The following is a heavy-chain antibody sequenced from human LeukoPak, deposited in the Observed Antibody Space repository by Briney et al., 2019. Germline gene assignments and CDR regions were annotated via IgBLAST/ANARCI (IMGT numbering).Heavy chain of an antibody. J-gene: IGHJ4*02. CDR3: AREDTAMAFDY. V-gene: IGHV4-59*01. CDR1: GGSISSYY. D-gene: IGHD5-18*01. CDR2: IYYSGST. Sequence: SETLSLTCTVSGGSISSYYWSWIRQPPGKGLEWIGYIYYSGSTNYNPPLKSRVTISVDTSKNQFSLKLSSVTAADTAVYYCAREDTAMAFDYWGQGTLVTVSS.